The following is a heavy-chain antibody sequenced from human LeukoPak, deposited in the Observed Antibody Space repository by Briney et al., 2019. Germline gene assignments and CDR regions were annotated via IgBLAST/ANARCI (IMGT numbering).Heavy chain of an antibody. V-gene: IGHV3-23*01. D-gene: IGHD4-17*01. J-gene: IGHJ6*03. Sequence: PGGSLRLSCAASGFTFSSYGMSWVRQAPGKGLEWVSAISGSGGSTYYADSVKGRFTISRDNSKNTLYLQMNSLRAEDTAVYYCARVPYYYGEKDYYYYMDVWGKGTTVTISS. CDR2: ISGSGGST. CDR1: GFTFSSYG. CDR3: ARVPYYYGEKDYYYYMDV.